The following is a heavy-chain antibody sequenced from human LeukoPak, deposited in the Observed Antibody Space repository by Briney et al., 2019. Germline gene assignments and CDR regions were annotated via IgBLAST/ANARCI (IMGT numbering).Heavy chain of an antibody. J-gene: IGHJ3*02. D-gene: IGHD2-15*01. CDR3: AKDRRYCSGGSCYFREAFDI. CDR1: GFTFSSYA. Sequence: PGGSLRLSCAASGFTFSSYAMRWVRQAPGKGLEWVSAISGSGGSTYYADSVKGRFTISRDNSKNTLYLQMNSLRAEDTAVYYCAKDRRYCSGGSCYFREAFDIWGQGTMVTVSS. V-gene: IGHV3-23*01. CDR2: ISGSGGST.